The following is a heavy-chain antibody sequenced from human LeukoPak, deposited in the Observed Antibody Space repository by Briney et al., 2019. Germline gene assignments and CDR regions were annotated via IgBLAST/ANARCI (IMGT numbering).Heavy chain of an antibody. Sequence: GESLKISCNGSGCSFTTYWIGWVRQMPGKGLEWMGIIYPGDSDTRYSPSFQGQVTISVDKSISTAYLQWRSLKASDTAMYYCARLGSTVVTPFIDWGQGTLVTVSS. V-gene: IGHV5-51*01. J-gene: IGHJ4*02. CDR2: IYPGDSDT. CDR3: ARLGSTVVTPFID. D-gene: IGHD4-23*01. CDR1: GCSFTTYW.